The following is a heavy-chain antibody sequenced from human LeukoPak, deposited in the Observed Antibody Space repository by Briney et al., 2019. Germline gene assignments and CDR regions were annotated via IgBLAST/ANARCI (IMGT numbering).Heavy chain of an antibody. V-gene: IGHV4-39*07. CDR2: TKYGAST. J-gene: IGHJ6*02. CDR3: ARARFGRCSGGSCYRYLYYYYGMDV. Sequence: SETLSLTCTVSGGSISSSINYWAWIRQPPGKGLEWIATTKYGASTFYNPSLRSRVTISVDTSKNQFSLKLSSVTAADTAVYYCARARFGRCSGGSCYRYLYYYYGMDVWGQGTTVTVSS. D-gene: IGHD2-15*01. CDR1: GGSISSSINY.